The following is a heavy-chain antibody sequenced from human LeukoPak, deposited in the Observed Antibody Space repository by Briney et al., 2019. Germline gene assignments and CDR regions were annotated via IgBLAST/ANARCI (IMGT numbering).Heavy chain of an antibody. J-gene: IGHJ5*02. CDR2: INPNSGGT. D-gene: IGHD1/OR15-1a*01. CDR3: AKQHEAWFDP. V-gene: IGHV1-2*02. CDR1: GYTFTGYY. Sequence: ASVKVSCKASGYTFTGYYMHWVRQAPGQGLEWMGWINPNSGGTKYAQKFQGRATMTRDTSISTAYMDLRWLTSDDTATYYCAKQHEAWFDPWGQGTLVTVSS.